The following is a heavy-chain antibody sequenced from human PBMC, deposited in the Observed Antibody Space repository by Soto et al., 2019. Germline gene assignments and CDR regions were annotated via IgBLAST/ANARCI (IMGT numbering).Heavy chain of an antibody. CDR2: INTANDNT. Sequence: QVQLVQSGAEVKKPGASVKVSCKASGYTFTSYAMHWVRQAPGQRLEWMGSINTANDNTRYSQNLQGRVTISRDQFASTAYMELSSLKSEDTAVYYCARGSSWSYFDYWGQGTLVTVSS. CDR3: ARGSSWSYFDY. V-gene: IGHV1-3*04. D-gene: IGHD6-13*01. CDR1: GYTFTSYA. J-gene: IGHJ4*02.